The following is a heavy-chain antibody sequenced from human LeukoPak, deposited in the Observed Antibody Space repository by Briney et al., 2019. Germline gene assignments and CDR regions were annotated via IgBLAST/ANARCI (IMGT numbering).Heavy chain of an antibody. J-gene: IGHJ3*02. D-gene: IGHD2-8*01. Sequence: GGSLRLSCAASGFTFSDYYMSWIRQAPGKGLEKVSYISSSGSTKYYADSVKGCFTISRDNAKNSLYLQMNSLRAEDTAVYYCARGLLYPGGHDAFDIWGQGTMVTVSS. CDR3: ARGLLYPGGHDAFDI. CDR2: ISSSGSTK. V-gene: IGHV3-11*04. CDR1: GFTFSDYY.